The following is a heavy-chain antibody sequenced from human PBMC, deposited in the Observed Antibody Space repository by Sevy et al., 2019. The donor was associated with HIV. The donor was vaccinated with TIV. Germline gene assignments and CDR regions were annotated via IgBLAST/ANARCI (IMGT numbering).Heavy chain of an antibody. CDR1: GGSISSYY. V-gene: IGHV4-4*07. Sequence: SENLSLTCTVSGGSISSYYWSWIRQPAGKGLEWIGRIYTSGSANYNPSLKSRVTMSVDTSKNQFSLKLSSVTAADTAVYYCARDGWERRDYYGMDVWGQGTTVTVSS. CDR3: ARDGWERRDYYGMDV. J-gene: IGHJ6*02. CDR2: IYTSGSA. D-gene: IGHD1-26*01.